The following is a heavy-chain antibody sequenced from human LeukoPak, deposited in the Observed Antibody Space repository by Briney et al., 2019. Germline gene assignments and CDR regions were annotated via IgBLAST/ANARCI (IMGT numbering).Heavy chain of an antibody. D-gene: IGHD3-10*01. CDR1: GFTFSSYA. J-gene: IGHJ6*04. CDR3: AKVMVRGRDV. Sequence: GGSLRLSCAASGFTFSSYAMSWVRQAPGKGLEWVSAISGSGGSTYYADSVNGRFTISRGNSKNTLYLQMNSLRAEDTAVYYCAKVMVRGRDVWGKGTTVTVSS. CDR2: ISGSGGST. V-gene: IGHV3-23*01.